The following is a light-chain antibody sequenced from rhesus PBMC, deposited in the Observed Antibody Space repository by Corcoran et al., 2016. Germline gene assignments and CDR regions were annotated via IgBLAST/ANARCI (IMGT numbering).Light chain of an antibody. CDR1: QGITND. Sequence: DIQMTQSPSSLSASVGDRVTITCRASQGITNDLAWYQQKQGETPKLLIYEASRLQSGIPSRFSGSGSVTDFTLTISSLQSEDFATYYCQHYYITPYSFGQGTKVEIK. J-gene: IGKJ2*01. CDR2: EAS. V-gene: IGKV1-25*01. CDR3: QHYYITPYS.